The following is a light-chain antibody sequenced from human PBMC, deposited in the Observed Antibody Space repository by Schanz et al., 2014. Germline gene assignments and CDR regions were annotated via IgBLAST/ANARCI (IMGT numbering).Light chain of an antibody. Sequence: DIQMTQSPSSLSASVGDRVTLTCRASQGISNYLAWYQQKPGKIPRLLIYGASTLQSGVPSRFSGSGSGTEFTLTISSLQPDDFGTFYCQQYDTSPYTFGQGTKLEIK. CDR1: QGISNY. CDR2: GAS. J-gene: IGKJ2*01. CDR3: QQYDTSPYT. V-gene: IGKV1-27*01.